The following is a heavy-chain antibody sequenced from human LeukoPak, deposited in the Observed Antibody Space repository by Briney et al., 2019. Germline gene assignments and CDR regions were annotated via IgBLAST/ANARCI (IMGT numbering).Heavy chain of an antibody. CDR2: INPNSGGT. CDR1: GYTFTGYY. CDR3: ARDGGSSSWYQGTEL. D-gene: IGHD6-13*01. Sequence: GASVKVSCKASGYTFTGYYMHWVRQAPGQGLEWMGWINPNSGGTNYAQKFQGRVTMTRDTSISTAYMQLSRLRSDDTAVYYCARDGGSSSWYQGTELWGQGTLVTVSS. J-gene: IGHJ4*02. V-gene: IGHV1-2*02.